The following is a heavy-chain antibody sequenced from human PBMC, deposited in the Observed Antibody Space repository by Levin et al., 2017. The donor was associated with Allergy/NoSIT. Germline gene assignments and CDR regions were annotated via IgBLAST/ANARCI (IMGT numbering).Heavy chain of an antibody. CDR3: ARGDPYYGSGSYYN. V-gene: IGHV3-48*01. J-gene: IGHJ4*02. D-gene: IGHD3-10*01. CDR1: GFTFSSYS. Sequence: GESLKISCAASGFTFSSYSMNWVRQAPGKGLEWVSYISSSSSTIYYADSVKGRFTISRDNAKNSLYLQMNSLRAEDTAVYYCARGDPYYGSGSYYNWGQGTLVTVSS. CDR2: ISSSSSTI.